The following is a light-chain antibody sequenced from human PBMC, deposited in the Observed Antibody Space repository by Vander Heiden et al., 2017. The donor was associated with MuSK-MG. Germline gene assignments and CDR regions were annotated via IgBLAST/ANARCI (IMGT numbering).Light chain of an antibody. CDR2: GAS. CDR1: QSVSSN. V-gene: IGKV3-15*01. J-gene: IGKJ3*01. CDR3: QQSKMGPQEGFT. Sequence: IVMTQSPATRSGSPGATPTLSCRSSQSVSSNLAWYQPKPGQAPRLLIYGASTRATGIPDRFSGSRYGKEFTLTSSRLQSEECPVYYCQQSKMGPQEGFT.